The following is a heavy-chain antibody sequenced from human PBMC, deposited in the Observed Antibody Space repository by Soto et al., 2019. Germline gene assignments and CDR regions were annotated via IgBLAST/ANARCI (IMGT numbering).Heavy chain of an antibody. Sequence: QVQLQESGPGLVKPSETLSLTCVVSGASFGTYYWSWIRQPPGKGLEWIGYIFSSEHLKYNPSLKRRLPIHVAPPKNQIPLRLPPFPPANPALYYWAGGGGGYPFDPWGRGPLVPVSS. V-gene: IGHV4-4*08. J-gene: IGHJ5*02. CDR2: IFSSEHL. D-gene: IGHD3-16*02. CDR1: GASFGTYY. CDR3: AGGGGGYPFDP.